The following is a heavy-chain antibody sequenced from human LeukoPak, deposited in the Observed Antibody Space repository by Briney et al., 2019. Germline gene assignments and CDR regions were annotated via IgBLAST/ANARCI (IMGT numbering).Heavy chain of an antibody. Sequence: SETLSLTCAVYGESFNTYYWNWIRQPPGKGLEWIGEINHSGSTNYNPSLKSRVTISVDTSKNQFSLKLSSVTAADTAVYYCARGTMVRGVIRGYLGYWGQGTLVTVSS. V-gene: IGHV4-34*01. CDR2: INHSGST. CDR1: GESFNTYY. J-gene: IGHJ4*02. CDR3: ARGTMVRGVIRGYLGY. D-gene: IGHD3-10*01.